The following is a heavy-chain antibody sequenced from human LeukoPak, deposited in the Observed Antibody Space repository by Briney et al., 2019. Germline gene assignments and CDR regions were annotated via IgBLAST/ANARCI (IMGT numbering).Heavy chain of an antibody. CDR2: IYHSGST. CDR3: ARHTQVYYFDY. J-gene: IGHJ4*02. Sequence: SETLSLTCAVSGGSISSGGYSWSWIRQPPGKGLEWIGYIYHSGSTYYNPSLKSRVTISVDTSKNQFSLKLSSVTAADTAVYYCARHTQVYYFDYWGQGTLVTVSS. D-gene: IGHD2-15*01. V-gene: IGHV4-30-2*03. CDR1: GGSISSGGYS.